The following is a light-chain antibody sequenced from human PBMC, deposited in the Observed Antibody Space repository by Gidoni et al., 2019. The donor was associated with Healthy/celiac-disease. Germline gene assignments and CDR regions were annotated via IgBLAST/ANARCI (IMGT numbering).Light chain of an antibody. V-gene: IGKV1-27*01. CDR3: QKYNSAPHT. CDR1: QGISNY. Sequence: DIHITQSPSSLSASVGDRVTITCRASQGISNYLAWYQQKPGKVPKLLIYAASTLQSGVPSRFSGSGAGTDFTLTISSLQPEDVATYYCQKYNSAPHTFXPXTKVDIK. CDR2: AAS. J-gene: IGKJ3*01.